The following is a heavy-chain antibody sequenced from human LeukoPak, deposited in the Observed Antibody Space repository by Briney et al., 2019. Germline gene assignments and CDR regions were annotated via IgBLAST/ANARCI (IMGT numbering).Heavy chain of an antibody. CDR1: GFTFDDYG. V-gene: IGHV3-20*04. CDR3: ASGGGWVFFN. CDR2: ITWNGDSP. D-gene: IGHD6-19*01. Sequence: GGSLRLSCAASGFTFDDYGMSWVRQAPGKGLEWVSGITWNGDSPGYADSVKGRFTISRDNARNSQFLQMNSLRAEDTAVYYCASGGGWVFFNWGQGTLVTVSS. J-gene: IGHJ4*02.